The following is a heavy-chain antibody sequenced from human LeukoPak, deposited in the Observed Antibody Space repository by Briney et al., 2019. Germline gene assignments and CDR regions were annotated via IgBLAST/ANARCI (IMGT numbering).Heavy chain of an antibody. CDR1: GGSISGYF. D-gene: IGHD1-1*01. Sequence: SETLSLTCTVSGGSISGYFWGWIRQPPGKGLEWIGYIYYSGSTNYNPSLTSRVTISLDTSKNHFSLKLSSVTAADTAVYYCARGVPHPYYYYMDVWGKGTTVTVSS. CDR2: IYYSGST. J-gene: IGHJ6*03. CDR3: ARGVPHPYYYYMDV. V-gene: IGHV4-59*01.